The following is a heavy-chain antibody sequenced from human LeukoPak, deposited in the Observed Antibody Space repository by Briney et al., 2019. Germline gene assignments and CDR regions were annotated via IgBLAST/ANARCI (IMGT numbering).Heavy chain of an antibody. V-gene: IGHV3-30*02. CDR1: GFTFSSYG. CDR2: IRYDGSNK. Sequence: GGSLRLSCAASGFTFSSYGMHWVRQAPGKGLEGVAFIRYDGSNKYYADSVKGRFTISRDNSKNTLYLQMNSLRAEDTAVYYCAKDFNEVVVAATIAPFDYWGQGTLVTVSS. J-gene: IGHJ4*02. D-gene: IGHD2-15*01. CDR3: AKDFNEVVVAATIAPFDY.